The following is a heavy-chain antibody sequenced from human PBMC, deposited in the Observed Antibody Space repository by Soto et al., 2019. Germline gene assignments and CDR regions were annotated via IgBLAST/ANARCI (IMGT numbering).Heavy chain of an antibody. J-gene: IGHJ4*02. CDR2: IYYSGTT. CDR1: GGSISTSSYY. V-gene: IGHV4-39*01. Sequence: QLQLQESGPGPVKPSETLSLTCTVSGGSISTSSYYWGWIRQPPGKGLEWIGTIYYSGTTYYNPSLKSRVTISVDTSKNQFSLKLSSVTAADTAVYYCAIDAVAGATGLDYWGQGTLVTVPS. CDR3: AIDAVAGATGLDY. D-gene: IGHD6-19*01.